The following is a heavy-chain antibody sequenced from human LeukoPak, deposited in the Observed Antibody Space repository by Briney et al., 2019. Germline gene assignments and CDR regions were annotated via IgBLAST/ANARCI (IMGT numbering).Heavy chain of an antibody. CDR1: GGTFSSYA. V-gene: IGHV1-69*05. CDR3: AREALLYYDSSGYYLGWFQH. Sequence: ASVKVSCKASGGTFSSYAISWVRQAPGQGLEWMGRIIPIFGTANYAQKFQGRVTITTDESTSTAYMELSSLRSGDTAVYYCAREALLYYDSSGYYLGWFQHWGQGTLVTVSS. J-gene: IGHJ1*01. D-gene: IGHD3-22*01. CDR2: IIPIFGTA.